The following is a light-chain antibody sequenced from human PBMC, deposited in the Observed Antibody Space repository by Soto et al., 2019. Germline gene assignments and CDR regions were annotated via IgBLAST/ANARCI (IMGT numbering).Light chain of an antibody. J-gene: IGKJ1*01. CDR3: QQLNSYPRT. CDR2: DAS. Sequence: GDRVTITCRASQAISSALAWYQQKPGKPPKLLIYDASTLQSGVPSRFSGSGSGTEFTLTISSLQPEDFATYYCQQLNSYPRTFGQGTKVDIK. CDR1: QAISSA. V-gene: IGKV1-13*02.